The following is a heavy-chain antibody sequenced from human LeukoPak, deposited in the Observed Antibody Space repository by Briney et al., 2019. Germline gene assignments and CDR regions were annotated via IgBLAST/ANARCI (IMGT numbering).Heavy chain of an antibody. J-gene: IGHJ4*02. CDR2: VYAGGSV. V-gene: IGHV3-66*01. Sequence: PGGSLRLSCAASGFTVSSNYVSWVRQAPGKGLEWVSVVYAGGSVYYGDSVKDRFTISSGNSKNTVFLQMNSLRVEDTAVYYCARGNVLVPGANHFDFWGQGTLVTVSS. CDR3: ARGNVLVPGANHFDF. CDR1: GFTVSSNY. D-gene: IGHD2-2*01.